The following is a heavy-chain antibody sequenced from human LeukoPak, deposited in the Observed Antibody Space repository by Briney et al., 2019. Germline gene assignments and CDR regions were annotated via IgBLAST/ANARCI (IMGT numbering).Heavy chain of an antibody. CDR1: GYTFTSYD. V-gene: IGHV1-8*01. CDR3: ARDPLVEDRFDY. D-gene: IGHD2-15*01. Sequence: GASVKVSCKASGYTFTSYDINWVRQATGQGLEWMGWMNPNSGNTGYAQKFQGRVTMTRNTSISTAYMELSSLRSEDTAVYYCARDPLVEDRFDYWGQGTLVTVSS. CDR2: MNPNSGNT. J-gene: IGHJ4*02.